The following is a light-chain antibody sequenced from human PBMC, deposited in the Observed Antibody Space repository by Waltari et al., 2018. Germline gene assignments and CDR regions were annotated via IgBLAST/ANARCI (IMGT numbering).Light chain of an antibody. CDR2: DAS. Sequence: EIVSTQSPVSLSLSPGDRATLSCRASQSIGSYLAWYQQRLCQPPWLLIFDASKRATGIPARFSGSGSETDFTLTISGLEPEDFAVYYCQQRSHWWTFGQGTKVEIK. CDR3: QQRSHWWT. J-gene: IGKJ1*01. V-gene: IGKV3-11*01. CDR1: QSIGSY.